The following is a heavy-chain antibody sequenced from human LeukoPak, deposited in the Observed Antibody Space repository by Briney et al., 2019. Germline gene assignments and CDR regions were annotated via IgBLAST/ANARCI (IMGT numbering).Heavy chain of an antibody. CDR3: ARLLGELGDDFWSGFTNPYYYYGMDV. D-gene: IGHD3-3*01. CDR1: GGSISSYY. Sequence: PSETLSLTCTVSGGSISSYYWSWIRQPPGKGLGWIGYIYYSGSTNYNPSLKSRVTISVDTSKNQFSLKLSSVTAADTAVYYCARLLGELGDDFWSGFTNPYYYYGMDVWGQGTTVTVSS. V-gene: IGHV4-59*01. J-gene: IGHJ6*02. CDR2: IYYSGST.